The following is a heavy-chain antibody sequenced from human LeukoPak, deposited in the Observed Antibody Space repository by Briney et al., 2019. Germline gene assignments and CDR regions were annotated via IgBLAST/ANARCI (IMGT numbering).Heavy chain of an antibody. CDR1: GGTFSSYA. CDR2: IIPIFGTA. Sequence: SVKVSCKASGGTFSSYAISWVRQAPGQGLEWMGGIIPIFGTANYAQKFQGRVTITTDESTSTAYMELSSLRSEDTAVYYCARVEMTHSSGYYNFDYWGQGTLVTVSS. D-gene: IGHD3-22*01. J-gene: IGHJ4*02. V-gene: IGHV1-69*05. CDR3: ARVEMTHSSGYYNFDY.